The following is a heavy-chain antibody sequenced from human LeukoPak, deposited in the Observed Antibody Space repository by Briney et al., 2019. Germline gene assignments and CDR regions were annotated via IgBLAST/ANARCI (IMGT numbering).Heavy chain of an antibody. J-gene: IGHJ4*02. CDR2: IYYSGST. CDR3: ARDVARGGNEYYFDY. Sequence: SETLSLTCTVSGGSISSGGYYWSWIRQHPGKGLEWIGYIYYSGSTYYNPSLKSRVTISVDTSKNQFSLKLSSVTAADTAVYYCARDVARGGNEYYFDYWGQGTLVTVSS. D-gene: IGHD2-15*01. CDR1: GGSISSGGYY. V-gene: IGHV4-31*03.